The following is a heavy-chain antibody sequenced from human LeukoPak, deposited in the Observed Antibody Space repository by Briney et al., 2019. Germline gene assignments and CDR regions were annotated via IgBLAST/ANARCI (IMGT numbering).Heavy chain of an antibody. CDR1: GGSISSCDYY. J-gene: IGHJ5*02. D-gene: IGHD5/OR15-5a*01. V-gene: IGHV4-30-4*01. CDR3: ARESLYDSAGTYDWFDP. Sequence: PSETLSLTCSVSGGSISSCDYYWIWIPQPPGKGLVWIGYIYYSGSSYYNPSLKSRVTLSVDTSKNQFSLKLRSVTAADTAVYYCARESLYDSAGTYDWFDPWGQGTLVTVSS. CDR2: IYYSGSS.